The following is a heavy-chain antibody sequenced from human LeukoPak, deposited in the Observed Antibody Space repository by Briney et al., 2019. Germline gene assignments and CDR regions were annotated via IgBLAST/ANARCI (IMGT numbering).Heavy chain of an antibody. Sequence: PGGSLRLSCAASGFTFSSYAMSWVRQAPGKGLEWVSSISSSSSYIYYADSVKGRFTISRDNAKNSLYLQMNSLRAEDAAVYYCARVSSGSYYTPAPNFDYWGQGTLVTVSS. CDR2: ISSSSSYI. CDR3: ARVSSGSYYTPAPNFDY. CDR1: GFTFSSYA. D-gene: IGHD1-26*01. J-gene: IGHJ4*02. V-gene: IGHV3-21*01.